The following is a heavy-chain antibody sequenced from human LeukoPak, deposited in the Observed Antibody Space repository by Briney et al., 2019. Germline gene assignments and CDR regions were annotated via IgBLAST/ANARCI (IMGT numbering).Heavy chain of an antibody. Sequence: GESLQISCEASGYTFTGYYITWLRQLPGKGLEWMGRIDPGDSSTDYSPSFQGHVTISADKSITTAYLHWTTLRASDTAIYYCARLGDSNSSDHWGQGTLVTVSS. D-gene: IGHD2-21*02. J-gene: IGHJ5*02. V-gene: IGHV5-10-1*01. CDR1: GYTFTGYY. CDR2: IDPGDSST. CDR3: ARLGDSNSSDH.